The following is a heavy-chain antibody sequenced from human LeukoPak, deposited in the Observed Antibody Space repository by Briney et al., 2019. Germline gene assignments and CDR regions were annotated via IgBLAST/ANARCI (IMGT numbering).Heavy chain of an antibody. Sequence: PSETLSLTCAVYGGPFSGYYWSWIRQPPGKGLQWIGSIYYSGSTYYNPSLKSRVTISVDTSKNQFSLKLSSVTAADTAVYYCSRRGSSWYFDYWGQGTLVTVSS. V-gene: IGHV4-34*01. D-gene: IGHD6-13*01. CDR1: GGPFSGYY. CDR2: IYYSGST. CDR3: SRRGSSWYFDY. J-gene: IGHJ4*02.